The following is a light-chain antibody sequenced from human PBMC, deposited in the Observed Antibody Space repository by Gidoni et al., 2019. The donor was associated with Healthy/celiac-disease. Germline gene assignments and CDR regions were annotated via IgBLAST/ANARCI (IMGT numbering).Light chain of an antibody. CDR3: MQALQAPRGHT. J-gene: IGKJ4*01. V-gene: IGKV2-28*01. CDR2: LGS. Sequence: IVLTQSPLPLPVTPGEPASLPCRSSPSLLHSNGYNSFDWYLQKPGQAPQLLIYLGSNRASGVPDRFSGSGSGTDFTLKISIVEAEDVGVYYCMQALQAPRGHTFGGGTKVEIK. CDR1: PSLLHSNGYNS.